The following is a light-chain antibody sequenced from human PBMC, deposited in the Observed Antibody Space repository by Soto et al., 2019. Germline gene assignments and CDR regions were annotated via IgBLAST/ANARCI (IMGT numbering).Light chain of an antibody. CDR2: AAS. Sequence: EIQMTQYPSSLSASVGDRVTVTCRASQDVTRYLNWYQQKPGKAPELLIYAASTLQSGVPSRFSGSGSGTDFTLTISSLQPEDVATYYCQKYNIAPLPFGGRSKVAIK. J-gene: IGKJ4*01. CDR3: QKYNIAPLP. CDR1: QDVTRY. V-gene: IGKV1-39*01.